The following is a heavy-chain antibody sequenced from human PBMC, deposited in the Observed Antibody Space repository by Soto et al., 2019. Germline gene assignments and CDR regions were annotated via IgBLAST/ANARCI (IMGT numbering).Heavy chain of an antibody. D-gene: IGHD5-12*01. CDR3: ASSGYGRGYYFDY. CDR2: IIPIFGTA. Sequence: SVKVSCKASGGTFSSYAISWVRQAPGQGLEWMGGIIPIFGTANYAQKFQGRVTITADKSTSTAYMELSSLRSEDTAVYYCASSGYGRGYYFDYWGQGTLVTVSS. J-gene: IGHJ4*02. CDR1: GGTFSSYA. V-gene: IGHV1-69*06.